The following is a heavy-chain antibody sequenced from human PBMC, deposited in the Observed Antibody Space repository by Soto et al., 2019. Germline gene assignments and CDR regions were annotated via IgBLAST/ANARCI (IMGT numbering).Heavy chain of an antibody. Sequence: ASVMVSCKASGYTFTTYAMHWVRQAPGQRLEWMGWINAGNGATKYSQNFQDRVTIARDTSANTAFMELSSLRSEDTAVYYCARGSAAAGPYYFDYWAQGTLVTVSS. J-gene: IGHJ4*02. D-gene: IGHD6-13*01. CDR1: GYTFTTYA. CDR2: INAGNGAT. CDR3: ARGSAAAGPYYFDY. V-gene: IGHV1-3*01.